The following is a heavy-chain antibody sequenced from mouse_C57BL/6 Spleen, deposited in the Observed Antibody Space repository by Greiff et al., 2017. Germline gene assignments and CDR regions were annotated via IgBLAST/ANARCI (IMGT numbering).Heavy chain of an antibody. D-gene: IGHD2-5*01. CDR2: ISSGSSTI. CDR1: GFTFSDYG. V-gene: IGHV5-17*01. Sequence: EVKVVESGGGLVKPGGSLKLSCAASGFTFSDYGMHWVRQAPEQGLEWVAYISSGSSTIYYADTVKGRFTISRDNAKNTLFLQMTSLRSEDTARYYCARSSNYEAWFAYWGQGTLVTVSA. CDR3: ARSSNYEAWFAY. J-gene: IGHJ3*01.